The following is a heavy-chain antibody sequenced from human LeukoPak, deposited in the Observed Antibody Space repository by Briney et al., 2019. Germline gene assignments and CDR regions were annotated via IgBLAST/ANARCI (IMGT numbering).Heavy chain of an antibody. D-gene: IGHD1-14*01. J-gene: IGHJ3*02. CDR1: GGSISSHY. CDR3: ARGEPDHDAFDI. CDR2: IYYSGST. Sequence: SETLSLTCTVSGGSISSHYWSWIRQPPGKGLEWIGYIYYSGSTNYNPSLKSRVTISVDTSKIQFSLKLSSVTAADTAVYYCARGEPDHDAFDIWGQGTMVTVSS. V-gene: IGHV4-59*11.